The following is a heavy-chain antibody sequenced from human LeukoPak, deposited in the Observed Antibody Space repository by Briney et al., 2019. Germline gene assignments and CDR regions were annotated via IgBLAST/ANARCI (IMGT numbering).Heavy chain of an antibody. Sequence: GGSLRLSCAASGFTFRSYGMHWVRQAPGKGLEWVAFIRYDGSNKYYADSVKGRFTISRDNSKNTLYLQMNSLRAEDTAVYYCAKDSSSGSSGSFRDYWGQGTLVTVSS. CDR3: AKDSSSGSSGSFRDY. CDR2: IRYDGSNK. J-gene: IGHJ4*02. CDR1: GFTFRSYG. D-gene: IGHD3-22*01. V-gene: IGHV3-30*02.